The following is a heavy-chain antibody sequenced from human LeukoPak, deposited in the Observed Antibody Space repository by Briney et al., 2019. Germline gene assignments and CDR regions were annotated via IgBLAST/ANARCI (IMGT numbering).Heavy chain of an antibody. J-gene: IGHJ4*02. D-gene: IGHD6-6*01. CDR2: ISGNGGST. Sequence: GGSLRLSCSASGFTFSRYPMHWVRQAPGKGLEYVSAISGNGGSTYYADSVKGRFTISRDNSKNTLYLQMSSLRTEDTAIYYCARSHIAARSKSFDYWGQGTLVTVSS. V-gene: IGHV3-64D*09. CDR3: ARSHIAARSKSFDY. CDR1: GFTFSRYP.